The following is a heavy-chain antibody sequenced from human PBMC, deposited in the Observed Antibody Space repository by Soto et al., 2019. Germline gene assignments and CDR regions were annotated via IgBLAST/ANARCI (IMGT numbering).Heavy chain of an antibody. CDR2: ISTSGSST. V-gene: IGHV3-11*01. J-gene: IGHJ6*03. D-gene: IGHD1-26*01. Sequence: QVQLVESGGGLVKPGGSLRLSCAASGFSFSDYYMSWIRQAPGKGLEWVSLISTSGSSTDYADAVKGRFTISRDNAKNSLSLQMNSLRAEDTAVYYCANLAKNYYHYMDVWGKGTTVTVS. CDR3: ANLAKNYYHYMDV. CDR1: GFSFSDYY.